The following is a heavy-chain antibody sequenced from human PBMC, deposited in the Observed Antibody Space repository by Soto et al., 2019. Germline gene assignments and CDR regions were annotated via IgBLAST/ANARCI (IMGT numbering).Heavy chain of an antibody. V-gene: IGHV4-31*03. J-gene: IGHJ5*02. CDR3: ERAGAIEGWFDP. CDR1: GGSISSGGYY. Sequence: SETLSLTCTVSGGSISSGGYYWSWIRQHPGKGLEWIGYIYYSGSTYYNPSLKSRVTISVDTSKNQFSLKLSSVTAADTAVYYCERAGAIEGWFDPWGQGTLVTVSS. CDR2: IYYSGST. D-gene: IGHD2-2*01.